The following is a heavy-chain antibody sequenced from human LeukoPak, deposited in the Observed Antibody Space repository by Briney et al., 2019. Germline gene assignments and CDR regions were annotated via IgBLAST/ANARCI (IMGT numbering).Heavy chain of an antibody. CDR3: ARTNLAAAGPFDY. V-gene: IGHV3-53*01. D-gene: IGHD6-13*01. Sequence: GRSLRLSCAASGFTVSSNYMSWVRQAPGKGLEWVSVIYSGGSTYYADSVKGRFTISRDNSKNTLYLQMNSLRAEDTAVYYCARTNLAAAGPFDYWGQGTLVTVSS. CDR1: GFTVSSNY. J-gene: IGHJ4*02. CDR2: IYSGGST.